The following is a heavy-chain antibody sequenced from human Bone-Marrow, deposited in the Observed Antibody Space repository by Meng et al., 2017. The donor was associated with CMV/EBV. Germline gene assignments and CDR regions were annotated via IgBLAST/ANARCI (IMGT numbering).Heavy chain of an antibody. CDR2: IYYSGST. CDR1: GGSISSYY. Sequence: SETLSLTCTVSGGSISSYYWSWIRQPPGKGLEWIGYIYYSGSTNYNPSLKSRVTISVDTSKNQFSLKLSSVTAADTAVYYCARARRGDYSGFEYWGQGTLVTVSS. CDR3: ARARRGDYSGFEY. J-gene: IGHJ4*02. D-gene: IGHD4-17*01. V-gene: IGHV4-59*01.